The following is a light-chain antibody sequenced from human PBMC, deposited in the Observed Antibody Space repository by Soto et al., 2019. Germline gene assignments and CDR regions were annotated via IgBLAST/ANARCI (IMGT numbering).Light chain of an antibody. CDR1: QSVNIY. CDR2: DAS. Sequence: EIVLKQSPATLSLSPGERATLSCRASQSVNIYLGWYQQRPGQAPRLLIYDASTRATGIPARFSGSGSETEFTLTISSLEPEDFGVYYCQHLGTFGQGTKVEIK. V-gene: IGKV3-11*01. CDR3: QHLGT. J-gene: IGKJ1*01.